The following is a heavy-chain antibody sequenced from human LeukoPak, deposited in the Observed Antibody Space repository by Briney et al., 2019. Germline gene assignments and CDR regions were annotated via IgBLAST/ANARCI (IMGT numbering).Heavy chain of an antibody. CDR1: GGSIGSYY. J-gene: IGHJ4*02. CDR2: IYYSGST. D-gene: IGHD5-18*01. V-gene: IGHV4-59*01. CDR3: ARDPTGYSYGIDY. Sequence: SETLSLTXTVSGGSIGSYYWSWIRQPPGKGLEWIGYIYYSGSTNYNPSLKSRVTISVDTSKNQFSLKLSSVTAADTAVYYCARDPTGYSYGIDYWGQGTLVTVSS.